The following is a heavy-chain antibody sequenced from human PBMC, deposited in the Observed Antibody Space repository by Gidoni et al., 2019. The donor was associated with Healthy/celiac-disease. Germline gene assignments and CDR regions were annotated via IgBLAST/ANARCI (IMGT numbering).Heavy chain of an antibody. D-gene: IGHD2-2*01. CDR2: IIPIFGTA. V-gene: IGHV1-69*01. CDR1: GGTFSSYA. Sequence: QVQLVQSGAVVKKPGSSVKVSCKASGGTFSSYAISWVRQAPGQGLEWMGGIIPIFGTANYAQKFQGRVTITADESTSTAYMELSSLRSENTAVYYCARVGYCSSTSCYEDAFDIWGQGTMVTVSS. J-gene: IGHJ3*02. CDR3: ARVGYCSSTSCYEDAFDI.